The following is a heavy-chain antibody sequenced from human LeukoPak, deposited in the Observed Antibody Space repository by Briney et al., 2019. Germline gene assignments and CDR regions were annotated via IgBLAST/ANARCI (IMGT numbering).Heavy chain of an antibody. D-gene: IGHD2-21*01. Sequence: GGSLRLSCAASGFTFASYAMSWARQAPGKGLEWVAGIGGRDTVGREGSIYCADSVKGRFSISRDNSKNTLYLQMNSLRVEDTAEYFCAKSNIVVVLEAADQWGQGTLVTVSS. CDR1: GFTFASYA. CDR3: AKSNIVVVLEAADQ. J-gene: IGHJ4*02. V-gene: IGHV3-23*01. CDR2: IGGRDTVGREGSI.